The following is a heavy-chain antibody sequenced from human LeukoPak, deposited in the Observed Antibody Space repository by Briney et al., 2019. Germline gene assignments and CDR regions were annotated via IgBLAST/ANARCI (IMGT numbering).Heavy chain of an antibody. CDR3: AKSHLPNAYSGTYYCHY. CDR2: IRYDESKK. V-gene: IGHV3-30*02. CDR1: GFTFSYYG. D-gene: IGHD1-26*01. Sequence: GGSLRLSCAASGFTFSYYGMHWVRQAPGKGLEWVAFIRYDESKKFYGDSVKGRFTISRDNSKNTLYLQMNSLRTEDTAVYYCAKSHLPNAYSGTYYCHYWGQGTLVTVSS. J-gene: IGHJ4*02.